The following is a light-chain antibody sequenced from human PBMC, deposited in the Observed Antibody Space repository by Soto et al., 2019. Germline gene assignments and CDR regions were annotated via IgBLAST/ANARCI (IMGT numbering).Light chain of an antibody. CDR3: TSYTSSSHLV. J-gene: IGLJ1*01. CDR2: EVV. V-gene: IGLV2-14*01. CDR1: SSDVGGYNY. Sequence: QSALTQPASVSGSPGQSITISCTGTSSDVGGYNYVSWYQHHPGKAPKLMIYEVVNRPSGVSNRFSGSKSGNTASLTISGLQAEDEADYYCTSYTSSSHLVFGTGTKLTVL.